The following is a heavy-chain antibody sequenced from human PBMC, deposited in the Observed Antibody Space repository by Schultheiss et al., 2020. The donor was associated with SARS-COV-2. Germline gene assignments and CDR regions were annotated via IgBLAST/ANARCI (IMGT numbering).Heavy chain of an antibody. CDR2: ISSSGSTI. CDR1: GFTFSSYE. CDR3: ARGAPLAYCGGDCYLQFDY. J-gene: IGHJ4*02. V-gene: IGHV3-48*03. Sequence: GGSLRLSCPASGFTFSSYEMNWVRQAPGKGLEWVSYISSSGSTIYYADSVKGRFTISRDNAKNSLYLQMNSLRAEDTAVYYCARGAPLAYCGGDCYLQFDYWGEGTLVTVAS. D-gene: IGHD2-21*02.